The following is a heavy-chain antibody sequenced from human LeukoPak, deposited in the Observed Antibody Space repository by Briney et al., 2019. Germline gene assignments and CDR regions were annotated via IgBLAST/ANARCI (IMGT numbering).Heavy chain of an antibody. D-gene: IGHD3-16*02. V-gene: IGHV3-53*01. CDR3: AKSYLSYYGMDL. Sequence: GGSLRLSCAASGFTVSSNYMSWVRQAPGKGLEWVSIYSGGSTYYADSVKCRFTISRDNSKNTLYLQMNSLRAEDTATYYCAKSYLSYYGMDLWGKGTTVTVSS. CDR1: GFTVSSNY. J-gene: IGHJ6*04. CDR2: YSGGST.